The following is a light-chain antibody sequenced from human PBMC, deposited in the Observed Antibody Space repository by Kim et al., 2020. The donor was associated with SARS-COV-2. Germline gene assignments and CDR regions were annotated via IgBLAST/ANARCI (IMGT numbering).Light chain of an antibody. V-gene: IGKV3-20*01. CDR3: QQYGSSPPYT. CDR2: GAS. Sequence: EIVLTQSPGTLSLSPGDRATLSCRASQSVISNYLAWYQQKPGQAPRLLIYGASSRATGIPDRFSGSGSGTDFTLTISRLEPEDFAVYYCQQYGSSPPYTFGQGTKLEI. CDR1: QSVISNY. J-gene: IGKJ2*01.